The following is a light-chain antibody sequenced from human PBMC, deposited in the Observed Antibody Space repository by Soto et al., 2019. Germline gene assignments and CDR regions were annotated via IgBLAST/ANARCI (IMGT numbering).Light chain of an antibody. Sequence: AIRMTQSPTSLSASTGDRVTITCRASQDINNDLAWYQQKPGKAPKFLIYAASTLHSGVPLRFSGGGSGTDFTLRISRLQSEDFATYYCQQYSSYPLTFGGGTKVEIK. CDR3: QQYSSYPLT. J-gene: IGKJ4*01. CDR1: QDINND. CDR2: AAS. V-gene: IGKV1-8*01.